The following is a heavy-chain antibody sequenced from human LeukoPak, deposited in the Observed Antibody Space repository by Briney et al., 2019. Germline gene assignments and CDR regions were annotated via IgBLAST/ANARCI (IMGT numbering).Heavy chain of an antibody. V-gene: IGHV3-74*01. D-gene: IGHD1-7*01. J-gene: IGHJ4*02. CDR3: ARGGNYYFDY. CDR2: INSDGSIT. Sequence: QPGGSLRLSCAASGFTFSNSWMHWVRQAPGKGLVWVSRINSDGSITNYAGSVKGRFTISRDSAKNTLYLQLNSLRAEDTAVYYCARGGNYYFDYWGQGTLVTVSS. CDR1: GFTFSNSW.